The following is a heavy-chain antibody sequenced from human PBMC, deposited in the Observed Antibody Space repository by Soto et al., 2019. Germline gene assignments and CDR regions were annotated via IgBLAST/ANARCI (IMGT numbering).Heavy chain of an antibody. Sequence: PGGSLRLSCAASGFTFDDYAMHWVRQAPGKGLEWVSGISWNSGSIGYADSVKGRFTISRDNAKNSLYLQMNSLRAEDTALYYCANLHGPPYYYMDVWGKGTTVTGSS. CDR3: ANLHGPPYYYMDV. J-gene: IGHJ6*03. CDR2: ISWNSGSI. CDR1: GFTFDDYA. V-gene: IGHV3-9*01.